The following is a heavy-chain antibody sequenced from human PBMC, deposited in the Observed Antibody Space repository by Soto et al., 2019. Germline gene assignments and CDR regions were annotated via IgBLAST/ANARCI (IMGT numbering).Heavy chain of an antibody. CDR2: IYYSGST. CDR1: GGSISSGGYY. Sequence: PSETLSLTCTVSGGSISSGGYYWSWIRQHPGKGLEWFGYIYYSGSTYYNPSLKSRVTISVDTSKNQFSLKLSSLTAADTAVYYCARGKLVRRHYYYYGMDVWGQGTTVTVSS. D-gene: IGHD6-6*01. V-gene: IGHV4-31*03. CDR3: ARGKLVRRHYYYYGMDV. J-gene: IGHJ6*02.